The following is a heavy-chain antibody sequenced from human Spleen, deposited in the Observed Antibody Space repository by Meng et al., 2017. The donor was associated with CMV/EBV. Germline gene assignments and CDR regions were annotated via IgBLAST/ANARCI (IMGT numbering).Heavy chain of an antibody. Sequence: SETLSLTCTVSGGSISGYYWSWIRQPPGKRLEWIGYVYYRGNTDHNPSLKSRVTISVDPSKNQFSLRLTSVTAADTAVYYCARDRNSRDENYFDYWGQGTLVTVSS. D-gene: IGHD5-24*01. CDR1: GGSISGYY. J-gene: IGHJ4*02. CDR2: VYYRGNT. V-gene: IGHV4-59*01. CDR3: ARDRNSRDENYFDY.